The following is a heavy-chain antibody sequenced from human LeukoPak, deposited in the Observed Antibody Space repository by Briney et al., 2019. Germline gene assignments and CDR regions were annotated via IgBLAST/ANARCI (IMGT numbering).Heavy chain of an antibody. J-gene: IGHJ4*02. V-gene: IGHV1-18*01. Sequence: GASVKVSCKASGYTFTSYAISWVRQAPGQGLEWMGRISGYNGDTNYVQKLQGRVTMTTDTSTSTAYMELRSLRSDGTAVYYCARVGATNFDYWGQGTLVTVSS. CDR1: GYTFTSYA. CDR2: ISGYNGDT. D-gene: IGHD1-26*01. CDR3: ARVGATNFDY.